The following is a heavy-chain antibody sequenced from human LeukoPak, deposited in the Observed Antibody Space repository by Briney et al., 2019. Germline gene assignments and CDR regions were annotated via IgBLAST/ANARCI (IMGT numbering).Heavy chain of an antibody. V-gene: IGHV4-38-2*01. D-gene: IGHD5-18*01. CDR1: GYSISSGYY. CDR2: IYHSGST. CDR3: ARGQIQLWLQGAFDI. Sequence: PSETLSLTRAVSGYSISSGYYWGWIRQPPGKGLEWIGSIYHSGSTYYNPSLKSRVTISVDTSKNQFSLKLSSVTAADTAVYYCARGQIQLWLQGAFDIWGQGTMVTVSS. J-gene: IGHJ3*02.